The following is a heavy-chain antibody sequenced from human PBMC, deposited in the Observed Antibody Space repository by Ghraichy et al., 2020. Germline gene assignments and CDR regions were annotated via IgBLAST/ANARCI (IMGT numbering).Heavy chain of an antibody. CDR2: INHSGST. V-gene: IGHV4-34*01. J-gene: IGHJ4*02. Sequence: LSLTCAVYGGSFSGYYWSWIRQPPGKGLEWIGEINHSGSTNYNPSLKSRVTISVDTSKNQFSLKLSSVTAADTAVYYCARGRSGYKSPFDYWGQGTLVTVSS. CDR3: ARGRSGYKSPFDY. CDR1: GGSFSGYY. D-gene: IGHD6-25*01.